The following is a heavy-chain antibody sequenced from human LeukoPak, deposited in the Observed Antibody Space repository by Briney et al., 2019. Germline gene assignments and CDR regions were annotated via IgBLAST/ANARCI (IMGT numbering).Heavy chain of an antibody. Sequence: ASVKVSCKASGYTFTGYYMHCVRQAPGQGLEWMGWINPNSGGTNYAQKFQGRVTMTRDTSISTAYMELSRLRSDDTAVYYCARSPLRFLEWLYGMDVWGQGTTVTVSS. V-gene: IGHV1-2*02. J-gene: IGHJ6*02. D-gene: IGHD3-3*01. CDR3: ARSPLRFLEWLYGMDV. CDR2: INPNSGGT. CDR1: GYTFTGYY.